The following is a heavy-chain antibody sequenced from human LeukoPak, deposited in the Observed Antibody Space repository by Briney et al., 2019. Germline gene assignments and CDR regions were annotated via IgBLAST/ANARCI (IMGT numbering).Heavy chain of an antibody. CDR1: GFSFSGSG. D-gene: IGHD3-16*01. J-gene: IGHJ4*02. CDR3: TSDPDKTQFMFDY. CDR2: IRSKADNYVT. Sequence: GGSLRLSCAASGFSFSGSGIHWVRQASGKGLEWVARIRSKADNYVTAYAASVKGRFPITRNDSNNTAYLQMDSLKTEDTAVYYCTSDPDKTQFMFDYWGQGTLVTVSS. V-gene: IGHV3-73*01.